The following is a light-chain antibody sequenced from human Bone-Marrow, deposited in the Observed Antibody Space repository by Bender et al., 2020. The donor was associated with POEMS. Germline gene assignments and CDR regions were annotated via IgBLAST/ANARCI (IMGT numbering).Light chain of an antibody. V-gene: IGLV1-44*01. CDR2: SSH. Sequence: QSVLTQPPSSSGTPGQRVTISCSGGSSNIGAHAVNWYQHLPGTAPNLLIYSSHRRPSEVPDRFSGSRSGTSASLGISGLQYEDEADYYCAGWDDSVNGWVGGGGTKMT. CDR3: AGWDDSVNGWV. J-gene: IGLJ3*02. CDR1: SSNIGAHA.